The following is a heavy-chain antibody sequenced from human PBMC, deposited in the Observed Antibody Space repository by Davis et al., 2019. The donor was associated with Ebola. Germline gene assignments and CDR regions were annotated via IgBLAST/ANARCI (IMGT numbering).Heavy chain of an antibody. D-gene: IGHD6-19*01. V-gene: IGHV1-2*02. Sequence: ASVKVSCKASGYTFTGYYMHWVRQAPGQGLEWMGWINPNSGGTNYAQKFQGRVTMTRDTSISTAYMELSRLRSDDTAVYYCARGLSGYSSGWYEKTFDYWGQGTLVTVSS. CDR3: ARGLSGYSSGWYEKTFDY. CDR1: GYTFTGYY. CDR2: INPNSGGT. J-gene: IGHJ4*02.